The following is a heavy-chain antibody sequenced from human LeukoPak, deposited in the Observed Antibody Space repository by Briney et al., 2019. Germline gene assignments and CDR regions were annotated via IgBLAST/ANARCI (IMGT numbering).Heavy chain of an antibody. CDR1: GFTFSNYA. Sequence: PGGSLRLSCAASGFTFSNYAIHWVRQAPGKGLEWVALISYDGSNKYYADSVKDRFTISRDNSKSMLFLQMNSLRTDDTAVYYCARDSTVTTWLYFDSWGQGTLVTVSS. D-gene: IGHD4-17*01. V-gene: IGHV3-30*14. J-gene: IGHJ4*02. CDR2: ISYDGSNK. CDR3: ARDSTVTTWLYFDS.